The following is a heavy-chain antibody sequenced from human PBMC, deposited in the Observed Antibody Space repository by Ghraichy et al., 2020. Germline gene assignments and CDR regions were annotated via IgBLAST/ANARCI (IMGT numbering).Heavy chain of an antibody. CDR2: IYYSGTT. Sequence: SETLSLTCSVSGASMSPFHWSWVRKPPGKGLEWIGYIYYSGTTTYNPALKSRVTLSIDTSKNQFSLQLTSMTAADTAVYFCAKGRSTTNHYDYWGQGTLVTVSS. J-gene: IGHJ4*02. CDR1: GASMSPFH. D-gene: IGHD2/OR15-2a*01. V-gene: IGHV4-59*01. CDR3: AKGRSTTNHYDY.